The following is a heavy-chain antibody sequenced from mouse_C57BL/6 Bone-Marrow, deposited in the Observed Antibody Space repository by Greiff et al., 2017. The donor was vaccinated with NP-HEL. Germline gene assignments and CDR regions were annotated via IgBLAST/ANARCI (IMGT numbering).Heavy chain of an antibody. CDR2: LSDGGSYT. J-gene: IGHJ3*01. D-gene: IGHD2-13*01. CDR1: GFTFSSYA. CDR3: ARDRDYPFAY. V-gene: IGHV5-4*01. Sequence: EVKVEESGGGLVKPGGSLKLSCAASGFTFSSYAMSWVRQTPEKRLEWVATLSDGGSYTYYPDNVKGRFTISRDNAKNNLYLQMSHLKSEDTAMYYCARDRDYPFAYWGQGTLVTVSA.